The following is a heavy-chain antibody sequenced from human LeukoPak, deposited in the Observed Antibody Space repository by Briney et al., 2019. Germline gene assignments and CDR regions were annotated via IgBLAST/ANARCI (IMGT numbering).Heavy chain of an antibody. D-gene: IGHD1-26*01. CDR3: ALNSGSYYG. V-gene: IGHV1-69*06. CDR2: IIPIFGTA. Sequence: SVKVSCKASGYTFTGYYMHWVRQAPGQGLEWMGGIIPIFGTANYAQKFQGRVTITADKSTSTAYMELSSLRSEDTAVYYCALNSGSYYGWGKGTTVTVSS. J-gene: IGHJ6*04. CDR1: GYTFTGYY.